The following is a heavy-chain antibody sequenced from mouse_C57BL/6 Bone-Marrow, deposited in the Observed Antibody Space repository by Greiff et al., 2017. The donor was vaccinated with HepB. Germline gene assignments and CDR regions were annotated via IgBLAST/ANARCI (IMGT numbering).Heavy chain of an antibody. CDR1: GYTFTSYT. V-gene: IGHV1-4*01. D-gene: IGHD1-1*01. CDR3: ARWHYGWGYFDV. CDR2: INPSSGYT. Sequence: VKLMESGAELARPGASVKMSCKASGYTFTSYTMHWVKQRPGQGLEWIGYINPSSGYTKYNQKFKEKATLTADKSSSTAYMQLSSLTSEDSSVYYCARWHYGWGYFDVWGTGTTVTVSS. J-gene: IGHJ1*03.